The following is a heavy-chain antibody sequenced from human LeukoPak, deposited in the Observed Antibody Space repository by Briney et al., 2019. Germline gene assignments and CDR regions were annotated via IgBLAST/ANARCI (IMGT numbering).Heavy chain of an antibody. D-gene: IGHD5-12*01. CDR1: GGTFSSYA. CDR2: IIPILGIA. J-gene: IGHJ4*02. V-gene: IGHV1-69*04. Sequence: GSSVKVSCKASGGTFSSYAISWVRQAPGQGLEWMGRIIPILGIANYAQKFQGRVTITADKSSSTAYMELSSLRSEDTAVYYCGSWGDIGATMGGGGVDYWGQGTLVTVSS. CDR3: GSWGDIGATMGGGGVDY.